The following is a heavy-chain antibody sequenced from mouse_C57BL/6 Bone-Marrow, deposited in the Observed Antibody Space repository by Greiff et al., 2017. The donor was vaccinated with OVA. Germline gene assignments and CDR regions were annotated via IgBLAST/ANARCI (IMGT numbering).Heavy chain of an antibody. J-gene: IGHJ4*01. CDR3: ARYYYGSSYPYAMDY. D-gene: IGHD1-1*01. V-gene: IGHV5-12*01. Sequence: EVQGVESGGGLVQPGGSLKLSCAASGFTFSDYYMYWVRQTPEKRLEWVAYISNGGGSTYYPDTVKGRFTISRDNAKNTLYLQMSRLKSEDTAMYYCARYYYGSSYPYAMDYWGQGTSVTVSS. CDR1: GFTFSDYY. CDR2: ISNGGGST.